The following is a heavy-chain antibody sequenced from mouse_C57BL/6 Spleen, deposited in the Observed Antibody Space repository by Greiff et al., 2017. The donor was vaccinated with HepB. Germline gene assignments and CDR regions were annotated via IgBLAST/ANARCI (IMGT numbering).Heavy chain of an antibody. D-gene: IGHD1-1*01. CDR1: GYTFTDYE. CDR2: IDPETGGT. V-gene: IGHV1-15*01. Sequence: VQLQQSGAELVRPGASVTLSCKASGYTFTDYEMHWVKQTPVHGLEWIGAIDPETGGTAYNQKFKGKAILTADKSSSTAYMELRSLTSEDSAVYYCTTHSPHYGSSSFYAMDYWGQGTSVTVSS. J-gene: IGHJ4*01. CDR3: TTHSPHYGSSSFYAMDY.